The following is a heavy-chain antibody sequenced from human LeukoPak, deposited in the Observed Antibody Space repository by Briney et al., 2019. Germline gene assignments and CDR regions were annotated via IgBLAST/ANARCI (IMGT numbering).Heavy chain of an antibody. Sequence: GASVKVSCKASGYTFTGYYMHWVRQAPGQGLEWMGWINPNSGGTNYAQKFQGRVTMTRDTSISTAYMELSRLRSDDTAVYYCARDEHYYDSSGYYKDWGQGTLVTVSS. CDR3: ARDEHYYDSSGYYKD. CDR1: GYTFTGYY. J-gene: IGHJ4*02. D-gene: IGHD3-22*01. CDR2: INPNSGGT. V-gene: IGHV1-2*02.